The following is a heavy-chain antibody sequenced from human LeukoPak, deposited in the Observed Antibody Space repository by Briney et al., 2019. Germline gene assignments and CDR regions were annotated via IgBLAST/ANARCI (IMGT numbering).Heavy chain of an antibody. Sequence: GGSLRLSCAASGFTFSSYGMHWVRQAPGKGLEWVAVISYDGSNKYYADSVKGRFTISRDNSKNTLYLQMNSLRAEDTAVYYCAKEGSSGWYVRGYFDYWGQGTLVTVSS. CDR1: GFTFSSYG. J-gene: IGHJ4*02. CDR3: AKEGSSGWYVRGYFDY. V-gene: IGHV3-30*18. D-gene: IGHD6-19*01. CDR2: ISYDGSNK.